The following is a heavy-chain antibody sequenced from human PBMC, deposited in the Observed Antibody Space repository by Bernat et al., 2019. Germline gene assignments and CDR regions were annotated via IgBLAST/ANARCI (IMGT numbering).Heavy chain of an antibody. D-gene: IGHD4-17*01. CDR2: IYSAGST. CDR1: GLIVSSNH. V-gene: IGHV3-66*01. CDR3: ARGLVHLDY. J-gene: IGHJ4*02. Sequence: EVQLVESGGGLVQPGGSLRLSCAASGLIVSSNHMTWVRQGPGKGLEWVSVIYSAGSTNYVDAVKDRFTISSDNYKNTLYLQMNSVRTEDTAVYYCARGLVHLDYWGQGTLVTVSS.